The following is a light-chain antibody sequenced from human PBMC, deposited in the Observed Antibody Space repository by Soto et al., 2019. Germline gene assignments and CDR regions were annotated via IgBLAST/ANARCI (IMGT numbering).Light chain of an antibody. CDR2: DAS. V-gene: IGKV1-5*01. Sequence: DIQMTQSPSTLSASVGDRVTITCRASQSINDWLAWYQQKPGKAPKLLIYDASNLESGVPSRFSGSGFGTEFPLTISSLQPDDFATYYCQQFFNYPRTFGQGTKVEIK. CDR3: QQFFNYPRT. CDR1: QSINDW. J-gene: IGKJ1*01.